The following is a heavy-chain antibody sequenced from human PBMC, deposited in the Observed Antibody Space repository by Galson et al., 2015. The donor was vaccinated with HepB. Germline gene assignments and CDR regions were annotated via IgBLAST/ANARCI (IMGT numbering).Heavy chain of an antibody. Sequence: SLRLSCAASGFTFSTCSMNWVRQAPGEGLEWVSSISSSSGYIKHADSVRGRFTISRDNANNSLYLQMNSLRAEDTAVYYCARDLDYGNYYAMDVWGRGTTVTVSS. J-gene: IGHJ6*02. V-gene: IGHV3-21*01. CDR3: ARDLDYGNYYAMDV. D-gene: IGHD4-17*01. CDR1: GFTFSTCS. CDR2: ISSSSGYI.